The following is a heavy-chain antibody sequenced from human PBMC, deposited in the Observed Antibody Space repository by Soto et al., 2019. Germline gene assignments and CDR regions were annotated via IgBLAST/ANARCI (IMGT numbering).Heavy chain of an antibody. CDR2: INAGNGNT. J-gene: IGHJ4*02. D-gene: IGHD3-16*02. CDR1: GYTFTSYA. Sequence: VKVSCKASGYTFTSYAMHWVRQAPGQRLEWMGWINAGNGNTKYSQKFQGRVTITRDTSASTAYMELSSLRSEDTAVYYCARSNLLRLGELSSSNPYYCDYRGQGTLVTAAS. CDR3: ARSNLLRLGELSSSNPYYCDY. V-gene: IGHV1-3*01.